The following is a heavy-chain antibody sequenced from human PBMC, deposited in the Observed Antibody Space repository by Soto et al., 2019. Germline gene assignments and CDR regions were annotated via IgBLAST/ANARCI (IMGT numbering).Heavy chain of an antibody. Sequence: SETLSLTCTVSGGSISSGDYYWSWIRQPPGKGLEWIGYIYYSGSTYYNPSLKSRVTISVDTSKNQFSLKLSSVTAADTAVYYCARANVDTAMPYYYYYGMDVWGQGTTVTVSS. J-gene: IGHJ6*02. CDR3: ARANVDTAMPYYYYYGMDV. V-gene: IGHV4-30-4*01. D-gene: IGHD5-18*01. CDR2: IYYSGST. CDR1: GGSISSGDYY.